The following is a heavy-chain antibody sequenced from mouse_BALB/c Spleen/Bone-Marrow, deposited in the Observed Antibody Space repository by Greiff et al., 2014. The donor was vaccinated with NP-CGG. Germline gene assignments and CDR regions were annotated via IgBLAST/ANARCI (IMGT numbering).Heavy chain of an antibody. J-gene: IGHJ4*01. CDR3: AIGLLGDY. D-gene: IGHD2-10*01. Sequence: QVQLKESGAELVKPGASVKLSCKASGYTFTSYWVPWGKQRPGQGLEWIGEINPSNGRTNYNEKFKSKATLTVDKSSSTAYMQLSSLTSEDSAVYYCAIGLLGDYWGQGTSVTVSS. CDR2: INPSNGRT. CDR1: GYTFTSYW. V-gene: IGHV1S81*02.